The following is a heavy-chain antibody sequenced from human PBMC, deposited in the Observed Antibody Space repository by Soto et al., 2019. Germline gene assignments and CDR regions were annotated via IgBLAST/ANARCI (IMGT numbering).Heavy chain of an antibody. Sequence: PSETLSLTCAVSGGSISSGGYSWSWIRQPPGKGLEWIGYIYHSGSTYYNPSLKSRVTISVDRSKNQFSLKLSSVTAADTAVYYCARVSIWDSSGYAEGGWFDPWGQGTLVTVSS. CDR2: IYHSGST. CDR1: GGSISSGGYS. D-gene: IGHD3-22*01. J-gene: IGHJ5*02. CDR3: ARVSIWDSSGYAEGGWFDP. V-gene: IGHV4-30-2*01.